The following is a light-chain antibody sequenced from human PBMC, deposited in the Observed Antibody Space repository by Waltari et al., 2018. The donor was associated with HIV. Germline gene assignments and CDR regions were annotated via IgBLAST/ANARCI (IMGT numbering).Light chain of an antibody. Sequence: QSALTQPASVSGSPGQSIVLPCTGSSSDIGYYDYVSWYQQYPGQAPKALIYEVTSLPSGTSSRFSCSKSATTAFLAISKLQTDDEADYFCSSYTRRGTVVFGGGTRLTVL. V-gene: IGLV2-14*01. J-gene: IGLJ2*01. CDR2: EVT. CDR3: SSYTRRGTVV. CDR1: SSDIGYYDY.